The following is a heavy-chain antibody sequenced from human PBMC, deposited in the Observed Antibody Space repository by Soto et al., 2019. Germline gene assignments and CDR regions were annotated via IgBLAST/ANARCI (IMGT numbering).Heavy chain of an antibody. CDR1: GFTFTSSA. D-gene: IGHD5-12*01. CDR2: IVVGSGNT. Sequence: GASVKVSCKASGFTFTSSAVQWVRQARGQRLEWIGWIVVGSGNTNYAQKFQEGVTITRDMSTSTANKKQSSLRSEDTAVYYCAAVLVATSYYYYGMDVWGQGTTVTVSS. CDR3: AAVLVATSYYYYGMDV. J-gene: IGHJ6*02. V-gene: IGHV1-58*01.